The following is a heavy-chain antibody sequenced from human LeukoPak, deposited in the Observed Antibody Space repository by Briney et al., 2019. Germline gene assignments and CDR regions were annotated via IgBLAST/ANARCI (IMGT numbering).Heavy chain of an antibody. CDR2: ISGSGGST. CDR1: GLTFSSYA. CDR3: ATPPTYYDFWSGYPPVDY. V-gene: IGHV3-23*01. Sequence: GGSLRLSCAASGLTFSSYAMSWVRQAPGKGLEWVSAISGSGGSTYYADSVKGRFTISRDNSKNTLYLQMNSLRAEDTAVYYCATPPTYYDFWSGYPPVDYWGQGTLVTVSS. J-gene: IGHJ4*02. D-gene: IGHD3-3*01.